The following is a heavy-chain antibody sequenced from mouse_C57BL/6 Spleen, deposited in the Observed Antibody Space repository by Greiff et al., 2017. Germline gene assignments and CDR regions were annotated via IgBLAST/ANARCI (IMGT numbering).Heavy chain of an antibody. Sequence: QVQLQQPGAELVKPGASVKMSCKASGYTFTSYWITWVKQRPGQGLEWIGDIYPGSGSTNYNEKFKSKATLTVDTSSSTAYMQLSSLTSEDSAVYYCAREGNYDGYPGFADWGQGTLVTVSA. D-gene: IGHD2-3*01. CDR2: IYPGSGST. CDR1: GYTFTSYW. CDR3: AREGNYDGYPGFAD. V-gene: IGHV1-55*01. J-gene: IGHJ3*01.